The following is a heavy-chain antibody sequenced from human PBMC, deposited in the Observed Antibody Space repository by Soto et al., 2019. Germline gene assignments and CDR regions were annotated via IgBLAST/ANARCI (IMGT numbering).Heavy chain of an antibody. CDR2: ISSSSSYI. Sequence: GGSLILSCAASGFTFISYSMNWVRQVPGKGLEWVSSISSSSSYIYYADSVKGRFTISRDNSKNTLYLQMNSLRAEDTAVYYCAKEHTVISPLWSYGMDVWGQGTTVTVSS. J-gene: IGHJ6*02. V-gene: IGHV3-21*01. CDR1: GFTFISYS. D-gene: IGHD4-4*01. CDR3: AKEHTVISPLWSYGMDV.